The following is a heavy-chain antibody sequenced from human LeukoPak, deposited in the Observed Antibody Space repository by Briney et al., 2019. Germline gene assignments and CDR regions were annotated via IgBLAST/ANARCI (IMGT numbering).Heavy chain of an antibody. J-gene: IGHJ3*02. CDR1: GFTFSSYE. CDR3: ARDLSAGSSAPGGAFDI. CDR2: ISSSGSTI. V-gene: IGHV3-48*03. D-gene: IGHD6-6*01. Sequence: GGSLRLSCAASGFTFSSYEMNWVRQAPGKGLEWVSYISSSGSTIYYADSVKGRFTISRDNAKNPLYLQMNSLRAEDTAVYYCARDLSAGSSAPGGAFDIWGQGTMVTVSS.